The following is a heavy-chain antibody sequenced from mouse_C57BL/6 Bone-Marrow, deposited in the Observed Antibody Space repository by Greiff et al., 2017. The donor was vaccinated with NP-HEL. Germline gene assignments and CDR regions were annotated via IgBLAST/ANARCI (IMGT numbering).Heavy chain of an antibody. J-gene: IGHJ4*01. Sequence: DVHLVESGPGLVKPSQSLSLTCSVTGYSITSGYYWNWIRQFPGNKLEWMGYISYDGSNNYNPSLKNRISITRDTSKNQFCLKLNSVTTEDTATYYCARVRGSDYYAMDYWGQGTSVTVSS. CDR3: ARVRGSDYYAMDY. V-gene: IGHV3-6*01. CDR1: GYSITSGYY. CDR2: ISYDGSN. D-gene: IGHD1-1*01.